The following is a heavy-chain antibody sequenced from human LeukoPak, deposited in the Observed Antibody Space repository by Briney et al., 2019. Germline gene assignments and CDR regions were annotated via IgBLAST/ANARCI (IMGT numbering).Heavy chain of an antibody. V-gene: IGHV3-30*18. CDR1: GFTFSSYG. D-gene: IGHD6-13*01. J-gene: IGHJ4*02. CDR2: ISYDGSNK. CDR3: AKSHLIAAAD. Sequence: GGSLRLSFAASGFTFSSYGMHWVRQAPGKGLEWVAVISYDGSNKYYADSVKGRFTISRDNSKNTLYLQMNSLRAEDTAVYYCAKSHLIAAADWGQGTLVTVSS.